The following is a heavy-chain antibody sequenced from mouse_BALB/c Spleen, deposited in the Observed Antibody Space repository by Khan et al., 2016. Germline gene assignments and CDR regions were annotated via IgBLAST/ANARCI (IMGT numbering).Heavy chain of an antibody. J-gene: IGHJ4*01. V-gene: IGHV1S137*01. Sequence: QVRLQQSGAELVRPGVSVKISCKGSGYTFTAYAIHWVKQSHAKSLEWIGVISTYYGDTTYNQKFEGKATMTVDKSSSPAYLELANLTAEDSDIDYCAREGLNYDYAMDYWGQGTSVTVSS. CDR2: ISTYYGDT. D-gene: IGHD2-1*01. CDR1: GYTFTAYA. CDR3: AREGLNYDYAMDY.